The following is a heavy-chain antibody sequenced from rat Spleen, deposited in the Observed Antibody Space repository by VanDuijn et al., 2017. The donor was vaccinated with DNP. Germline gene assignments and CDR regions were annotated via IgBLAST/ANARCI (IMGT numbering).Heavy chain of an antibody. V-gene: IGHV2-27*01. CDR3: ARNYNHYGYFDY. CDR1: GFSLTSFH. CDR2: MQTGGDT. J-gene: IGHJ2*01. Sequence: QVQLKESGPGLVQPSQTLSLTCTVSGFSLTSFHIHWFRQPPGKGLEWMGRMQTGGDTDFTSALKSRLSISRDTSKIQVFLQMNRLQTEDTAMYFCARNYNHYGYFDYWGQGVMFTVSS. D-gene: IGHD1-10*01.